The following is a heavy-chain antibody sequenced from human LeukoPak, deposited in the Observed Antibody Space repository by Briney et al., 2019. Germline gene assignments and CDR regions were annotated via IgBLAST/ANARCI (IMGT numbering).Heavy chain of an antibody. V-gene: IGHV1-69*13. J-gene: IGHJ4*02. CDR3: ARDPGQTGYNDY. D-gene: IGHD3-9*01. CDR2: IIPIFGTA. Sequence: GASVKVSRKASGYTFTSYGISWVRQAPGQGLEWMGGIIPIFGTANYAQKFQGRVTITADESTSTAYMELSSLRSEDTAVYYCARDPGQTGYNDYWGQGTLVTVSS. CDR1: GYTFTSYG.